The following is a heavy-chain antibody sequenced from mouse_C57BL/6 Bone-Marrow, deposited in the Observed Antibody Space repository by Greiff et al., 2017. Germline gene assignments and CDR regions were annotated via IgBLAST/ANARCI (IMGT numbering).Heavy chain of an antibody. V-gene: IGHV1-50*01. CDR1: GYTFTSYW. Sequence: QVQLQQPGAELVKPGASVKLSCKASGYTFTSYWMQWVNQRPGQGLEWIGEIDPSDSYTNYNQKFKGKATLTVDTSYSTAYMQLSSLTSEDSAVYAGARGGGYWAWFAYWGQGTLVTVSA. J-gene: IGHJ3*01. CDR2: IDPSDSYT. D-gene: IGHD2-3*01. CDR3: ARGGGYWAWFAY.